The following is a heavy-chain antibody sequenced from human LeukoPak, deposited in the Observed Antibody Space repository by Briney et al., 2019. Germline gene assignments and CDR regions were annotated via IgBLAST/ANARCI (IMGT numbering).Heavy chain of an antibody. D-gene: IGHD3-3*01. Sequence: PSETLSLTCAVYGGSFSGYYWSWIRQPPGKGLEWIGEINHSGSTNYNPSLKSRVTISVDTSKNQFSLKLSSVTAADTAVYYCARGSRVRFLEWFAPSNWFDPWGQGTLVTVSS. J-gene: IGHJ5*02. V-gene: IGHV4-34*01. CDR2: INHSGST. CDR1: GGSFSGYY. CDR3: ARGSRVRFLEWFAPSNWFDP.